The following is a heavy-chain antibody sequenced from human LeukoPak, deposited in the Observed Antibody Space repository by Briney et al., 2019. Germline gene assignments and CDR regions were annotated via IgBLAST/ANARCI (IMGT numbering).Heavy chain of an antibody. CDR1: GFTFSSYW. CDR3: ARDETTVDSDAFDI. Sequence: PGGSLRVSCAASGFTFSSYWMSWVRQAPGKGLEWVANIKQDGSEKYYVDSVKGRFTISRDNAKNSLYLQMNSLRAEDTAVYYCARDETTVDSDAFDIWGQGTMVTVSS. CDR2: IKQDGSEK. V-gene: IGHV3-7*01. J-gene: IGHJ3*02. D-gene: IGHD4-23*01.